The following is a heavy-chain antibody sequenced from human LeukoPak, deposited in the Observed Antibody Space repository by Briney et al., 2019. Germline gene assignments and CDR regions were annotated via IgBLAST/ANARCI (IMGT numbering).Heavy chain of an antibody. CDR2: ISAYNGNT. D-gene: IGHD3-9*01. CDR3: ARIVLRYFDWSVDAFDI. Sequence: EASVKVSCKASGYTFTSYGISWVRQAPGQGLEWMGWISAYNGNTNYAQKLQGRVTMTTDTSTGTAYMELRSLRSDDTAVYCCARIVLRYFDWSVDAFDIWGQGTMVTVSS. J-gene: IGHJ3*02. V-gene: IGHV1-18*04. CDR1: GYTFTSYG.